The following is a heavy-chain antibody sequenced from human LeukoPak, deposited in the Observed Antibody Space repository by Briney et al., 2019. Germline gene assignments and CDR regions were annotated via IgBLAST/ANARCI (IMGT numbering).Heavy chain of an antibody. J-gene: IGHJ4*02. CDR2: IYYSGST. CDR1: GGSISSYY. CDR3: ARDRGYSYTDY. V-gene: IGHV4-59*01. D-gene: IGHD5-18*01. Sequence: PSETLSLTCTVSGGSISSYYWSWIRRPPGKGLEWIGYIYYSGSTNYNPSLKSRVTISVDTSKSQFSLKLSSVTTADTAVYYCARDRGYSYTDYWGQGTLVTVSS.